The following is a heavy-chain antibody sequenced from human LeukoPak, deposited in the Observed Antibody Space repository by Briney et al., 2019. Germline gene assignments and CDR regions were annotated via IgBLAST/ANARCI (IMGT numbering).Heavy chain of an antibody. Sequence: PSETLSLTCTASGGSISSYYWSWIRQPPGEGLEWIGYISYSGSTNYNPSLRSRVTISVDTSKNQFSLKLSSVTAADTAVFYCARSGDYYDSSGYFSWTFDIWGQGTMVTVSS. CDR1: GGSISSYY. CDR2: ISYSGST. D-gene: IGHD3-22*01. V-gene: IGHV4-59*01. J-gene: IGHJ3*02. CDR3: ARSGDYYDSSGYFSWTFDI.